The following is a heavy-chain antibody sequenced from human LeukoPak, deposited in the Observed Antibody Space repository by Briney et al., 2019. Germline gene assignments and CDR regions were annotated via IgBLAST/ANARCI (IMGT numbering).Heavy chain of an antibody. V-gene: IGHV4-39*07. CDR3: ARDGGSETWFDP. Sequence: SETLSLTCTVSGGSISSSSYYWGWIRQPPGKGLEWIGSIYYSGSTYYNPSLKSRVTISVDTSKNQFSLKLSSVTAADTAVYYCARDGGSETWFDPWGQGTPVTVSS. D-gene: IGHD1-26*01. J-gene: IGHJ5*02. CDR2: IYYSGST. CDR1: GGSISSSSYY.